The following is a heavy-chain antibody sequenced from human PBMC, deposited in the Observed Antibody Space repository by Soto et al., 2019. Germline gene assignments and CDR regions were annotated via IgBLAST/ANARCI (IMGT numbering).Heavy chain of an antibody. V-gene: IGHV1-69*13. Sequence: ASVKVSCKASGGTFSSYAISWVRQAPGQGLEWMGGIIPIFGTANYAQKFQGRVTITADESTSTAYMELSSLRSEDTAVYYCATRVVTPRVSHYYYSGMDVWGQGTKVTVYS. D-gene: IGHD2-21*02. CDR3: ATRVVTPRVSHYYYSGMDV. CDR2: IIPIFGTA. CDR1: GGTFSSYA. J-gene: IGHJ6*02.